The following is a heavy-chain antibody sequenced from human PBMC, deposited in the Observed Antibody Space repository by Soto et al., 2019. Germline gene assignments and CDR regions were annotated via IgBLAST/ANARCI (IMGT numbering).Heavy chain of an antibody. CDR1: GFTFSSNN. D-gene: IGHD3-22*01. V-gene: IGHV3-21*06. CDR3: AGGIFDYYDSSGYYAY. J-gene: IGHJ4*02. CDR2: ITTSSSFI. Sequence: LRXSCAASGFTFSSNNINWVPLAPAKGLECVSSITTSSSFIYYADSVKGRFTISRDNAKNSLYLQMNSLRAEDTAVYYCAGGIFDYYDSSGYYAYWGQGTLVTVSS.